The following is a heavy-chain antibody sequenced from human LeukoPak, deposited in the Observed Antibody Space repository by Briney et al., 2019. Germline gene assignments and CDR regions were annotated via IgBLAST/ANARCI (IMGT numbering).Heavy chain of an antibody. D-gene: IGHD4-17*01. V-gene: IGHV4-31*03. CDR3: ARDLTTVTGAFDI. CDR2: IYYSGST. Sequence: SETLSLTCTVSGGSISSGGNYWSWIRQHPGKGLEWIGYIYYSGSTFYNPSLKSRVTISVDTSENQSSLKLSSVTAADTAVYYCARDLTTVTGAFDIWGQGTMVTVSS. J-gene: IGHJ3*02. CDR1: GGSISSGGNY.